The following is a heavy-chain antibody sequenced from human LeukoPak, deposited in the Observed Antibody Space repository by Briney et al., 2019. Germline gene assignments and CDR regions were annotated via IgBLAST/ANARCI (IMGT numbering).Heavy chain of an antibody. CDR1: GFTLRKYW. CDR3: AKDFSSSGGMDV. J-gene: IGHJ6*02. V-gene: IGHV3-7*05. D-gene: IGHD6-6*01. CDR2: IKQDGRVA. Sequence: GGSLRLSRVASGFTLRKYWMNGVRPAPAKGLEGVANIKQDGRVAYYVDSVKGQFTISRDNAKNSLYLQMNSLRAEDTAVYYCAKDFSSSGGMDVWGQGTTVTVSS.